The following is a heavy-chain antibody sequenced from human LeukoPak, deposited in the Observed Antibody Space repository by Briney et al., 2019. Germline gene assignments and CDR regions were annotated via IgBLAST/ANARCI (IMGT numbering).Heavy chain of an antibody. CDR3: ARDRLHVSHYNYGMDV. J-gene: IGHJ6*02. Sequence: ASETLSLTCTVSGGSISSYYWSWIRQPPGKGLEWIGYIYYSGSTNYNPSLKSRVTISVDTSKNQFSLKLSSVTAADTAGYYCARDRLHVSHYNYGMDVWGQGTTVTVSS. D-gene: IGHD4-11*01. CDR2: IYYSGST. V-gene: IGHV4-59*01. CDR1: GGSISSYY.